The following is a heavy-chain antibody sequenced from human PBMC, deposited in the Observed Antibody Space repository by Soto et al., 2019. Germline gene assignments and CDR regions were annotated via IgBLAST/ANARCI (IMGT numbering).Heavy chain of an antibody. Sequence: SVKVSCKASGVTFSSYAISWVRQAPGQGLEWMGGIIPIFGTANYAQKFQGRVTITADESTSTAYMELSSLRSEDTAVYYCAREVGNFYSGSYRDLFDYWGQGTLVTVSS. CDR2: IIPIFGTA. V-gene: IGHV1-69*13. CDR1: GVTFSSYA. J-gene: IGHJ4*02. D-gene: IGHD1-26*01. CDR3: AREVGNFYSGSYRDLFDY.